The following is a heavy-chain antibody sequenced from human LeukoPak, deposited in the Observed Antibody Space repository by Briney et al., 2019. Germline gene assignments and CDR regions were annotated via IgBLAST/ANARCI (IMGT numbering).Heavy chain of an antibody. D-gene: IGHD2-15*01. CDR2: ISSSSSYT. CDR3: ARKYCSGGSCYYYYYGMDV. Sequence: PGGSLRLSCAASGFTFSDYYMSWIRQAPGKGLERVSYISSSSSYTNYADSVKGRFTISRDNAKNSLYLQMNSLRAEDTAVYYCARKYCSGGSCYYYYYGMDVWGQGTTVTVSS. J-gene: IGHJ6*02. CDR1: GFTFSDYY. V-gene: IGHV3-11*03.